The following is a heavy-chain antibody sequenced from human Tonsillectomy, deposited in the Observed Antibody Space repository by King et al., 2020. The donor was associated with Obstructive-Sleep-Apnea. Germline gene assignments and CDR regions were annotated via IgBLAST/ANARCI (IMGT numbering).Heavy chain of an antibody. CDR1: GYSFTSYW. J-gene: IGHJ3*02. CDR2: IYPGDSDT. Sequence: QLVQSGAEVKKPGESLKISCKGSGYSFTSYWIGWVRQMPGKGLEWMGIIYPGDSDTRYSPSFQGQVTISADKSISTAYLQWSSLKASETAMYYCARQSRYYGDYDAFDNWGQGTMVTVSS. D-gene: IGHD4-17*01. CDR3: ARQSRYYGDYDAFDN. V-gene: IGHV5-51*01.